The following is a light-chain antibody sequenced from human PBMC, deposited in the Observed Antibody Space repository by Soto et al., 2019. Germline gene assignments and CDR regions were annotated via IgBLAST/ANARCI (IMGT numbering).Light chain of an antibody. CDR2: SNN. CDR1: SSNIGSNT. V-gene: IGLV1-44*01. Sequence: SALTHPASAAGTPGRRVVISCSGSSSNIGSNTVNWYQQLPGTAPKLLIYSNNHRPSGVPDRFSGSKSGTSASLAISGLQSDDEADYYCAAWDDSLNGYVFATGTKVTV. J-gene: IGLJ1*01. CDR3: AAWDDSLNGYV.